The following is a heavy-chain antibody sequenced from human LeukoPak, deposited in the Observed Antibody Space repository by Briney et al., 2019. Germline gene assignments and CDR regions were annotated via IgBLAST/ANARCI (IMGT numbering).Heavy chain of an antibody. J-gene: IGHJ4*02. CDR2: ISGSGGST. Sequence: PGGSLRLSCAASGFTFSSYAMSWVRQAPGKGLEWVSAISGSGGSTYYADSVKGRFTISRDNAKNSLYLQMNSLRAEDMALYYCAKSGYSYEGEYYFDYWGQGTLVTVSS. V-gene: IGHV3-23*01. D-gene: IGHD5-18*01. CDR3: AKSGYSYEGEYYFDY. CDR1: GFTFSSYA.